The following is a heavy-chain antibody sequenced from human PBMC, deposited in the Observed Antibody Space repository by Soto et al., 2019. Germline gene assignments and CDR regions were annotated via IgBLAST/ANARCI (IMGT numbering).Heavy chain of an antibody. Sequence: PGKGLEWVAGIWYDGSNKYYADSVKGRFTIARDNSKNTLYPQMNSLRAEDTAVYYFSIQTPDRIRGPVPVSAFLLTRSSDL. CDR2: IWYDGSNK. D-gene: IGHD2-2*02. CDR3: SIQTPDRIRGPVPVSAFLLTRSSDL. J-gene: IGHJ2*01. V-gene: IGHV3-33*01.